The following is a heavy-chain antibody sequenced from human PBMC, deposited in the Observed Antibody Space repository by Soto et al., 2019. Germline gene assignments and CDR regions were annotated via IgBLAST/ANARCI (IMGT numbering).Heavy chain of an antibody. CDR2: ISAYNGNT. CDR3: ARDPSPDSSGYYSDY. CDR1: GYTFTSCG. D-gene: IGHD3-22*01. J-gene: IGHJ4*02. Sequence: ASVKVSCKASGYTFTSCGISWVRQAPGQGLEWMGWISAYNGNTNYAQKLQGRVTMTTDTSTSTAYMELRSLRSDDTAVYYCARDPSPDSSGYYSDYWGQGTLVTVSS. V-gene: IGHV1-18*01.